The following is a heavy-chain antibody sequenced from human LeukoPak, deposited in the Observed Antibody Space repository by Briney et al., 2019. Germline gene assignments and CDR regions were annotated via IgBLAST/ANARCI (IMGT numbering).Heavy chain of an antibody. Sequence: GGSLRLSCAASGFTVSNNYMSWVRQAPGKGLEWVSTITAGGSHTYYPDSVKGRFTTSRDNSKNTLYLQMNSLRAEDTAVYYCAKDQEVSVIPTAVDYWGQGTLVTVSS. CDR3: AKDQEVSVIPTAVDY. CDR2: ITAGGSHT. CDR1: GFTVSNNY. J-gene: IGHJ4*02. V-gene: IGHV3-23*01. D-gene: IGHD2-2*01.